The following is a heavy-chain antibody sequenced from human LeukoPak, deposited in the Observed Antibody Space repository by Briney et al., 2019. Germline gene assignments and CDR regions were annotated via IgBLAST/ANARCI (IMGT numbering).Heavy chain of an antibody. CDR3: AREMYYYDSSGYLDY. D-gene: IGHD3-22*01. V-gene: IGHV4-59*01. CDR1: GGSFSSYY. J-gene: IGHJ4*02. Sequence: SETLSLTCAVYGGSFSSYYWSWIRQPPGKGLEWLGYIYYTGSTNYNPSLKSRVTISVDTSKNQFSLKLSSVTAADTAVYYCAREMYYYDSSGYLDYWGQGTLVTVSS. CDR2: IYYTGST.